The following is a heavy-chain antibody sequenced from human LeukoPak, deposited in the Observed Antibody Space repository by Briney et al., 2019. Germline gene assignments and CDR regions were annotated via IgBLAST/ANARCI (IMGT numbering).Heavy chain of an antibody. CDR2: INPNSGGT. Sequence: ASVKVSCKASGYTFTGYYMHWVRQAPGQGLEWMGWINPNSGGTNYAQKFQGRVTMTRDTSTSTVYMELSSLRSEDTAVYYCARDPGYCSSTSCYGEYNWFDPWGQGTLVTVSS. CDR1: GYTFTGYY. D-gene: IGHD2-2*01. V-gene: IGHV1-2*02. J-gene: IGHJ5*02. CDR3: ARDPGYCSSTSCYGEYNWFDP.